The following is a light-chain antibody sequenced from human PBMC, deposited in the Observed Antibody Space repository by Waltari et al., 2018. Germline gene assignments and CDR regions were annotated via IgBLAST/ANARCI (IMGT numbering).Light chain of an antibody. CDR3: QSTDSSGSYRV. Sequence: SYELTQPPSVSVSPGQTARITCSGDALPKHYAYWFQQKPGQAPVLVICKDSERPSGIPERFSGSSSGTTVTLTIRGVQAEDEADYYCQSTDSSGSYRVFGGGTKLTVL. CDR1: ALPKHY. J-gene: IGLJ2*01. V-gene: IGLV3-25*03. CDR2: KDS.